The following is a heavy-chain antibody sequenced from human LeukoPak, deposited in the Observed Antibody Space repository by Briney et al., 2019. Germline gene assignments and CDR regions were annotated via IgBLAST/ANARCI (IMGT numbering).Heavy chain of an antibody. J-gene: IGHJ6*02. CDR3: ARGRRWRYCSSTSCPERNSYYYGMDV. V-gene: IGHV4-59*12. Sequence: PSETLSLTCSVSGDSISSYFWAWIRQPPGKGLEWIGYVCYNGTTNYNPSLRNRVAISIDTSKNQFSLKLSSVTAADTAVYYCARGRRWRYCSSTSCPERNSYYYGMDVWGQGTTVTVSS. CDR1: GDSISSYF. CDR2: VCYNGTT. D-gene: IGHD2-2*01.